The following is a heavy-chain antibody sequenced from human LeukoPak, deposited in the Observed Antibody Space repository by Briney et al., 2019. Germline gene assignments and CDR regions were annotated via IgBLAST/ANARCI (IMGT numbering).Heavy chain of an antibody. D-gene: IGHD4-17*01. CDR1: GFTFSNAW. J-gene: IGHJ4*02. CDR3: VRGGYGSIDY. Sequence: GGSLRLSCVGSGFTFSNAWMHWVRQAPGKGLVWVSYINGDGSTTSYADSVQGRFTISRDNAKNTLYLQLDSLRAEDTAVYYCVRGGYGSIDYWGQGTLVTVSS. CDR2: INGDGSTT. V-gene: IGHV3-74*01.